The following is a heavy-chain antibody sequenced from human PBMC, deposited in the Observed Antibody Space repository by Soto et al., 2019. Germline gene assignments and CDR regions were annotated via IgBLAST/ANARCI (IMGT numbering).Heavy chain of an antibody. Sequence: QVQLVESGGGVVQLGRSLRLSCAASGFTFSSYGMHWVRQAPGKGLEWVAVISYDGTSTDFADSVKGRFTISRDNSKNTLYLEMNSLRAEDTAVYYCAKDLGGGWIPDYFDHWGQGTLVTVSS. V-gene: IGHV3-30*18. D-gene: IGHD3-16*01. J-gene: IGHJ4*02. CDR2: ISYDGTST. CDR1: GFTFSSYG. CDR3: AKDLGGGWIPDYFDH.